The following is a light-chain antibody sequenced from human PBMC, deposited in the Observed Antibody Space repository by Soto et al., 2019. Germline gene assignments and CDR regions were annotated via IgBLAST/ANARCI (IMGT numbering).Light chain of an antibody. Sequence: EIVLTQSPCTLSLSPGERATLSCRASQSVSSSYLAWYQQKPDQAPRLLIYGASSRATGIPDRFSGSGSGTDFTLTISRLEPEDFAVYYCQQYGSSPMYTFGQGTKLEIK. CDR3: QQYGSSPMYT. J-gene: IGKJ2*01. V-gene: IGKV3-20*01. CDR1: QSVSSSY. CDR2: GAS.